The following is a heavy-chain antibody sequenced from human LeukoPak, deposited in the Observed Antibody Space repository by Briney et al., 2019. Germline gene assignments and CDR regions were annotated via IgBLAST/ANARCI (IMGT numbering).Heavy chain of an antibody. CDR2: ISGSGGST. Sequence: GGSLRLSCAASGFTFSSYAMSWVRQAPGKGLEWVSAISGSGGSTYYADSVKGRFTISRDNAKNSLYLQMNSLRAEDTAVYYCASSLPRGVVGVDYWGQGTLVTVSS. CDR1: GFTFSSYA. CDR3: ASSLPRGVVGVDY. D-gene: IGHD1-26*01. J-gene: IGHJ4*02. V-gene: IGHV3-23*01.